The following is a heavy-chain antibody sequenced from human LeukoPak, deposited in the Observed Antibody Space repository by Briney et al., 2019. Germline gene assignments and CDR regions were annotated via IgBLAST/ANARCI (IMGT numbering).Heavy chain of an antibody. V-gene: IGHV1-8*02. J-gene: IGHJ4*02. Sequence: ASVKVSCKASGYTFTSYDINWVRQATEQGLEWMGWMNPNSGNTGYAQKFQGTVTMTRNTSISTAYMDLSSLRSEDTAVYYCARGFSQRTSQILRFLEWLSYPYYFDYWGQGTLVTVSS. D-gene: IGHD3-3*01. CDR3: ARGFSQRTSQILRFLEWLSYPYYFDY. CDR2: MNPNSGNT. CDR1: GYTFTSYD.